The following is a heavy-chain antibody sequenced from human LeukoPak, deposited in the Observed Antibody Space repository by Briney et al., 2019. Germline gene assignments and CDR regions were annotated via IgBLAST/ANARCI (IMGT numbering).Heavy chain of an antibody. V-gene: IGHV4-61*02. CDR2: IYTSGSN. CDR1: GGSISSSSYY. D-gene: IGHD6-13*01. CDR3: ARGVTAAGHFDY. J-gene: IGHJ4*02. Sequence: PSETLSLTCTVSGGSISSSSYYWSWIRQPAGRGLEEVGGIYTSGSNNYNPSLKSRVTISVDTPKNQFSLILSSVTDTDTALYYCARGVTAAGHFDYWGQGTLVTVSS.